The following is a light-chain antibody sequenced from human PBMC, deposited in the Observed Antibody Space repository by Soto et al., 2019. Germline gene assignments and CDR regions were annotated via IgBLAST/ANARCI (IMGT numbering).Light chain of an antibody. V-gene: IGLV2-14*02. J-gene: IGLJ3*02. CDR3: SAYTSSSTWV. Sequence: QSALTQPASVSGSPGQSITISCTGTSSDVGSYNLVSWYQHHPGKAPKVIIYEGSKRPSGVSNRFSGSKSGNTASLTISGLQAEDEADYYCSAYTSSSTWVFGGGTKLTVL. CDR1: SSDVGSYNL. CDR2: EGS.